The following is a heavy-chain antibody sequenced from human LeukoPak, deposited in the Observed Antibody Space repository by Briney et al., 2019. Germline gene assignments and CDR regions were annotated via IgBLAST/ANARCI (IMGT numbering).Heavy chain of an antibody. CDR1: GSTFSSYG. J-gene: IGHJ4*02. V-gene: IGHV3-30*18. D-gene: IGHD3-16*02. CDR3: AKDPHLGYDYVWGSYRPSGYFDY. CDR2: ISYDGSNK. Sequence: GGSLRLSCAASGSTFSSYGMHWVRQAPGKGLEWVAVISYDGSNKYYADSVKGRFTISRDNSKNTLYLQMNSLRAEDTAVYYCAKDPHLGYDYVWGSYRPSGYFDYWGQGTLVTVSS.